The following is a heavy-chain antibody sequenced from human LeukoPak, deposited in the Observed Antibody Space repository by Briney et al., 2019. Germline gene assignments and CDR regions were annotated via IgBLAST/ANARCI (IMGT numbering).Heavy chain of an antibody. CDR2: IKQDGREK. CDR3: ARADDYVWGSPIPYGMDV. D-gene: IGHD3-16*01. V-gene: IGHV3-7*03. Sequence: GGSLRLSCAASGFTFSDYYMSWVRQAPGKGLEWVANIKQDGREKYYVDSVKGRFTISRDNAKKLLYLQMNSLRAEDTAVYYCARADDYVWGSPIPYGMDVWGKGTTVTVSS. J-gene: IGHJ6*04. CDR1: GFTFSDYY.